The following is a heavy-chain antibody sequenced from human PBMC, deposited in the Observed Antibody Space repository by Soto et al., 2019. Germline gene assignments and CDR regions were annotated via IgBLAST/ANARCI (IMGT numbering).Heavy chain of an antibody. Sequence: QVQLVQSGAEVKKPGASVKVSCKASEYTFTTYAMHWVRQAPGQRLEWMGWINTGNGNTKYSQKFQGRVTITRDTAASTAYMELSSLISEDTAVYYCASNAVGTYHFDYWGQGTLVTVSS. CDR1: EYTFTTYA. D-gene: IGHD1-26*01. CDR2: INTGNGNT. J-gene: IGHJ4*02. CDR3: ASNAVGTYHFDY. V-gene: IGHV1-3*04.